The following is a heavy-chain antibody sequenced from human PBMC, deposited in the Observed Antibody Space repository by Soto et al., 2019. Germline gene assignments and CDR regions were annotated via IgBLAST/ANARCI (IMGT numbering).Heavy chain of an antibody. CDR2: IIPIFGTA. Sequence: ASVKVSCKASGGTFSSYAISWVRQAPGQGLEWMGGIIPIFGTANYAQKFQGRVTITADESTSTAYMELSSLRSEDTAVYYCARGDYYDSSGYYSPRDYWGRGTLVTVSS. V-gene: IGHV1-69*13. CDR3: ARGDYYDSSGYYSPRDY. J-gene: IGHJ4*02. D-gene: IGHD3-22*01. CDR1: GGTFSSYA.